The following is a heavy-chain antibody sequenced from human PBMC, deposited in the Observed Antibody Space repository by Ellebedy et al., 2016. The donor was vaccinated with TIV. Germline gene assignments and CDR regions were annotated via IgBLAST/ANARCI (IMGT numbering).Heavy chain of an antibody. J-gene: IGHJ5*02. V-gene: IGHV4-4*07. CDR3: TRSSGGSASAFDP. D-gene: IGHD2-15*01. CDR1: GGSIGSHY. Sequence: MPSETLSLTCNITGGSIGSHYCSWVWHTAGKGLAWIGRIYTNGDTNYNPSLKSRLTVSLDKSKNQFSLNLNSVTAADTAVYYCTRSSGGSASAFDPWGQGILASVSS. CDR2: IYTNGDT.